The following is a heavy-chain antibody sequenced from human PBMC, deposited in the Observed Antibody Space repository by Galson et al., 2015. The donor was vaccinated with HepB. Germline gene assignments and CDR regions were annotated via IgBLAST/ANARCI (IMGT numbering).Heavy chain of an antibody. CDR1: GFSLSTSGMC. V-gene: IGHV2-70*11. CDR2: IDWDDDK. Sequence: PALVKPTQTLTLTCTFSGFSLSTSGMCVSWIRQPPGKALEWLARIDWDDDKYYSTSLKTRLTISKDTSKNQVVLTMTNMDPVDTATYYCARILRDGYSSRWSQYYMDVWGKGTTVTVSS. CDR3: ARILRDGYSSRWSQYYMDV. D-gene: IGHD5-24*01. J-gene: IGHJ6*03.